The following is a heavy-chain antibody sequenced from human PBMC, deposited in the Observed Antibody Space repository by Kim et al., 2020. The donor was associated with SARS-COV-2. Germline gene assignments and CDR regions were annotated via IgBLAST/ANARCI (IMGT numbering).Heavy chain of an antibody. CDR2: ISGSGGST. CDR1: GFTFSSYA. D-gene: IGHD3-22*01. J-gene: IGHJ4*02. Sequence: GGSLRLSCAASGFTFSSYAMSWVRQAPGKGLEWVSAISGSGGSTYYADSVKGRFTISRDNSKNTLYLQMNSLRAEDTAVYYCAKRIPDSSGYYYGFDYWGQGTLVTVSS. V-gene: IGHV3-23*01. CDR3: AKRIPDSSGYYYGFDY.